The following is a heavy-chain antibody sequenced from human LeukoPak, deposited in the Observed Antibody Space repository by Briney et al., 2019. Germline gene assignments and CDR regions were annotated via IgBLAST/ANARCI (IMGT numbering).Heavy chain of an antibody. Sequence: GGPLRPSCAASGLTLSNHYMQCLRPAPGKGLEGVSLIYSGGSTYYADSVKGRFTISRDNPKNTVYLQMNNLRAEDTAVYYCARDRHCSGGSCSGLWGQGTGVTVSS. CDR3: ARDRHCSGGSCSGL. D-gene: IGHD2-15*01. J-gene: IGHJ4*02. CDR1: GLTLSNHY. V-gene: IGHV3-53*01. CDR2: IYSGGST.